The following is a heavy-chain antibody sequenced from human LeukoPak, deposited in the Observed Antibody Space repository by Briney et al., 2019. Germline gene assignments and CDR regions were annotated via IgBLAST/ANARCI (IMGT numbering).Heavy chain of an antibody. Sequence: GGSLRLSCAASGFTFSSYGMSWVRQAPGKGLEWVSAISGSGGSTYYADSVKGRFTISRDNSKNTLYLQMNSLRAEDTAVYYCAKGGSGWYSGYYYYMDVWGKGTTVTISS. CDR3: AKGGSGWYSGYYYYMDV. CDR2: ISGSGGST. J-gene: IGHJ6*03. D-gene: IGHD6-19*01. CDR1: GFTFSSYG. V-gene: IGHV3-23*01.